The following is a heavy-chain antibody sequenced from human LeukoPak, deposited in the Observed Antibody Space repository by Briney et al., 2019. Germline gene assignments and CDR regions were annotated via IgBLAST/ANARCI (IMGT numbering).Heavy chain of an antibody. J-gene: IGHJ4*02. Sequence: GGSLRLSCAASGFTFSNAWMSWVRQAPGKGLEWVANIKQDGSEKYYVDSVKGRFTISRDNAKNSLYLQMNSLRAEDTAVYYCATEQLAAAGTVLDYWGQGTLVTVSS. V-gene: IGHV3-7*04. CDR1: GFTFSNAW. D-gene: IGHD6-13*01. CDR3: ATEQLAAAGTVLDY. CDR2: IKQDGSEK.